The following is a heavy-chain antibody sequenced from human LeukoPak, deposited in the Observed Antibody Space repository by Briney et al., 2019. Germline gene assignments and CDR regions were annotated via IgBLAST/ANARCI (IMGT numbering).Heavy chain of an antibody. CDR3: AKRSSSSWTEYFQH. Sequence: ASVKVSCKASGYTFTDYYIHWVRQAPGQGLEWMGWINPKNGDTNYAQKFRGRVAMTRDTSISTAYMELGRVRSDDTAVFYCAKRSSSSWTEYFQHWGQGTLVTVSS. D-gene: IGHD6-13*01. CDR2: INPKNGDT. CDR1: GYTFTDYY. J-gene: IGHJ1*01. V-gene: IGHV1-2*02.